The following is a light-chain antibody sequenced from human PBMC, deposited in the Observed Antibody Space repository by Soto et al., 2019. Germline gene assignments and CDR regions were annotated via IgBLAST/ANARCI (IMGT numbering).Light chain of an antibody. CDR2: GAS. V-gene: IGKV3-15*01. J-gene: IGKJ2*01. CDR3: QQYNNWPPYT. CDR1: QSVPPP. Sequence: EIVMTQSPATLSVSPGERATLSCRASQSVPPPPPPHQQKPGQAPRLLIYGASTRATGIPARFSGSGSGTEFTLTISSLQSEDFAVYYCQQYNNWPPYTFGQGTKLEIK.